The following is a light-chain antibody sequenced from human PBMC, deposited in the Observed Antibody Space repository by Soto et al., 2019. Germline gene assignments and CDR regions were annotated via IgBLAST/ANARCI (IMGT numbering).Light chain of an antibody. CDR3: QQYGSSPWT. V-gene: IGKV1-8*01. CDR1: QGISSY. Sequence: AIRMTQSPSSLSASTGDSVTITCRASQGISSYLAWYQQKPGKAPKLLIYGASSRATGIPDRFSGSGSGTDFTLTISRLEPEDFAVYYCQQYGSSPWTFGQGTKVDIK. CDR2: GAS. J-gene: IGKJ1*01.